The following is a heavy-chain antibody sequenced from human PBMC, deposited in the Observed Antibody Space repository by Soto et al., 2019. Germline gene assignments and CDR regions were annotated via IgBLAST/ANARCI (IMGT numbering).Heavy chain of an antibody. CDR1: GFSLSADGVG. V-gene: IGHV2-5*02. J-gene: IGHJ3*01. D-gene: IGHD2-2*01. CDR3: AHAYGGTSWPNDAFDV. Sequence: ITLKESGPTLVKPTQTLTVTCSFSGFSLSADGVGVGWIRQPPGKALEWLALIYWDDDTRYRPSLKSRLTITKDSSKNQVVLTMTNMDPVDTATYYCAHAYGGTSWPNDAFDVWGQGTVVTVSS. CDR2: IYWDDDT.